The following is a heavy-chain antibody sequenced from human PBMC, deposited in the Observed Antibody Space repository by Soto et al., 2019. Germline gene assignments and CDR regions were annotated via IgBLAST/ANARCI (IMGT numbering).Heavy chain of an antibody. J-gene: IGHJ4*02. V-gene: IGHV3-30*18. CDR3: AKEGPITNWYFDY. CDR2: ISYDGNVA. Sequence: QVHLVESGGGVVQPGRSLRLSCAASGFTFSNYGMHWVRQAPGKGLEWVIVISYDGNVAYYADSVKGRFTISRDNSKNTLYLLMNSLRTEDTAMYYCAKEGPITNWYFDYWGQGTLVTVFS. D-gene: IGHD1-1*01. CDR1: GFTFSNYG.